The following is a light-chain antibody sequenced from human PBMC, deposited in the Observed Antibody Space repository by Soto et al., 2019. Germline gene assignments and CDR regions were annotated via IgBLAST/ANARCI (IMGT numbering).Light chain of an antibody. V-gene: IGLV1-44*01. J-gene: IGLJ1*01. Sequence: QSALTQPPSASGTPGQRVTISCSGSSSNIGSNPVNWYQHLPGTAPKLLIFSNNQRPSGVPDRFSGSKSGTSASLAISGLQSEDEADYHCAAWDVSLNGFYVFGTGTKATV. CDR2: SNN. CDR3: AAWDVSLNGFYV. CDR1: SSNIGSNP.